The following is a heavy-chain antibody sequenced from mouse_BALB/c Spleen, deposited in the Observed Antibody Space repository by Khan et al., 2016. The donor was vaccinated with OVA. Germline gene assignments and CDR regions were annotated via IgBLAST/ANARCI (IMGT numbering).Heavy chain of an antibody. Sequence: EVQLVESGPGLVKPSQSLSLTCTVTGYSITSDYAWNWIRQFPGNKLEWMGYIKYSGTTSYNPSLKSRISITRDTSKNQFFLQLNSVTTEDTATYYWARSGTISTVVVTDFDFWGQGTTLTVPS. D-gene: IGHD1-1*01. CDR2: IKYSGTT. J-gene: IGHJ2*01. V-gene: IGHV3-2*02. CDR1: GYSITSDYA. CDR3: ARSGTISTVVVTDFDF.